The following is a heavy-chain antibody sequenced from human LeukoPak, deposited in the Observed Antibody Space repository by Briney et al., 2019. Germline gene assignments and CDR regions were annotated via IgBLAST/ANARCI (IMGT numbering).Heavy chain of an antibody. J-gene: IGHJ4*02. Sequence: ASVKVSCKASGYTFTSYGISWVRQAPGQGLEWMGWISAYNGNTNYAQKLQGRVTMTTDSSTSTAYMELRRLRSDDTAVYYCARSHKKWELPCIDSWGQGTLVTVSS. CDR3: ARSHKKWELPCIDS. V-gene: IGHV1-18*01. D-gene: IGHD1-26*01. CDR1: GYTFTSYG. CDR2: ISAYNGNT.